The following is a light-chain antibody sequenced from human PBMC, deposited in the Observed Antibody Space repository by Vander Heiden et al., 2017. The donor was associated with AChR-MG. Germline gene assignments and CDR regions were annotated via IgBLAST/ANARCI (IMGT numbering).Light chain of an antibody. CDR3: QQYYSTPPT. J-gene: IGKJ3*01. CDR2: WAS. V-gene: IGKV4-1*01. Sequence: DIVMTHSPDSLAVSLVERATINCKSSQCVLYSSNNKNYLAWYQQKPGQPPKLLIYWASTRESGVPDRFSGSGSGTDFTLTISSLQAEDVAVYYCQQYYSTPPTFGPGTKVDIK. CDR1: QCVLYSSNNKNY.